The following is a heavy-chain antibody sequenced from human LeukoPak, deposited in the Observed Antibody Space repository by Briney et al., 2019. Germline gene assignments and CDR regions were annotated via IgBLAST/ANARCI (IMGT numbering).Heavy chain of an antibody. Sequence: SETLSLTCAVYGGSFSGYYWTWIRQPPAQGRGCIGEINHGGSTNYNSSLKRRVTTSVDTSKNQFSLKLSSVTGADTAVYYCARGAYTSGWPDYWGQGTLVTVSA. CDR2: INHGGST. D-gene: IGHD6-19*01. CDR3: ARGAYTSGWPDY. CDR1: GGSFSGYY. V-gene: IGHV4-34*01. J-gene: IGHJ4*02.